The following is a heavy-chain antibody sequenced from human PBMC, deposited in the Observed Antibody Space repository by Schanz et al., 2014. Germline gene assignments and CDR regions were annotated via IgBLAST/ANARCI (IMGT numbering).Heavy chain of an antibody. D-gene: IGHD6-6*01. CDR1: GYTFTGYY. J-gene: IGHJ2*01. Sequence: QVQLVQSGPEVKKPGASVKVSCQASGYTFTGYYMHWVRQAPGQGLEWMGWINPNSGGTNYAQKFQGRVTMTRDTSISTAYMELSRLRSDDTAVYYCARAGQDFEYSSLSPIWYFDLWGRGTLVTVSS. CDR2: INPNSGGT. CDR3: ARAGQDFEYSSLSPIWYFDL. V-gene: IGHV1-2*02.